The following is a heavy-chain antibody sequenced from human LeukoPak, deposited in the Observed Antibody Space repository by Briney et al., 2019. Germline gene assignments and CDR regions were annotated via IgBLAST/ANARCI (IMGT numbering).Heavy chain of an antibody. CDR2: INPNSGGT. Sequence: ASVKFSCKASGYTFSGYYMHWVRQAPGQGLEWMGWINPNSGGTKYAQKFQGRVTMTRDTSISTTYMELSRLTSDDTAVYFCARERYKGWFDAWGQGTLVTVSS. V-gene: IGHV1-2*02. CDR3: ARERYKGWFDA. CDR1: GYTFSGYY. D-gene: IGHD1-1*01. J-gene: IGHJ5*02.